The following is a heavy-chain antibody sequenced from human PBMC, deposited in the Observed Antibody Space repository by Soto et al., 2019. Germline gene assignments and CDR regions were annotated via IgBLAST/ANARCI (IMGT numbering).Heavy chain of an antibody. CDR3: VRGRPVTGSFYFDY. CDR2: IHHSGNT. Sequence: QVQLQESGPGLVKPSETLSLTCSVSDGSLSTYYGTWIRQPPGKGLEWIAYIHHSGNTKTNPSLKGRVTISIDTSRHQFSLKLTSVTAADTAVYYCVRGRPVTGSFYFDYWGQGTLVTVSS. V-gene: IGHV4-59*01. J-gene: IGHJ4*02. CDR1: DGSLSTYY. D-gene: IGHD6-19*01.